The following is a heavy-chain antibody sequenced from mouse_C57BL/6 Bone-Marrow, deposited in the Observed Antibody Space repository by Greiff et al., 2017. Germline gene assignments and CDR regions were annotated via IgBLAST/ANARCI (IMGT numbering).Heavy chain of an antibody. J-gene: IGHJ3*01. Sequence: VQLQQPGAELVKPGASVKLSCKASGYTFTSYWMHWVKQRPGQGLEWIGMIHPNSGSTNYNEKFKSKATLTVDKSSSTAYMQLSSLTSEDSAVYYCARSYHGYDGAWFAYWGQGTLVTVSA. CDR1: GYTFTSYW. V-gene: IGHV1-64*01. D-gene: IGHD2-9*01. CDR2: IHPNSGST. CDR3: ARSYHGYDGAWFAY.